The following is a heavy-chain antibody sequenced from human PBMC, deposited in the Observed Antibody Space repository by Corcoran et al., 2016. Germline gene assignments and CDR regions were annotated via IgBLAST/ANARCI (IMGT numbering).Heavy chain of an antibody. Sequence: EVQLVQSGAEVKKPGESLKISCKGSGYRFTSYWIGWVRQMPGKGLEWLGIIYLGDSDTRYSPSFQGQVTISADKSISTAYLQWSSLKASDTAIYDGARLGGGELNRGDYFDYWGQGTLVTVSS. V-gene: IGHV5-51*01. CDR1: GYRFTSYW. CDR3: ARLGGGELNRGDYFDY. CDR2: IYLGDSDT. D-gene: IGHD1-26*01. J-gene: IGHJ4*02.